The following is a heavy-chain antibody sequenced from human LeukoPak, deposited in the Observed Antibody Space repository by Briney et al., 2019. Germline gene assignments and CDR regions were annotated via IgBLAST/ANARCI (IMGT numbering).Heavy chain of an antibody. CDR2: ISSSSGYI. D-gene: IGHD5-24*01. V-gene: IGHV3-21*06. J-gene: IGHJ3*01. CDR3: AREMATNDAFDV. Sequence: GGSLRLSCAASGFTFSRYIMNWVRQAPGKGREWVSSISSSSGYIYYADSLKGRFTIYRDNAKNSLYLQMNSLRAEDTAVYYCAREMATNDAFDVWGQGTMVTVSS. CDR1: GFTFSRYI.